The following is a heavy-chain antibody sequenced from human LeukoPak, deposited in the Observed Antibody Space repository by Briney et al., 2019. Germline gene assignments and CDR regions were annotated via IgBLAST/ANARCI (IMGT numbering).Heavy chain of an antibody. J-gene: IGHJ5*02. CDR2: INSDGSST. CDR1: GFTFSSYW. D-gene: IGHD6-13*01. Sequence: GGSLRLSCAASGFTFSSYWMHWVRQAPGKGLVWVSRINSDGSSTSYADSVKGRFTISRDNAKNTLYLQMNSLRAEDTAVYYCARGAWHSDSWYSFDPWGQGTLVTVSS. V-gene: IGHV3-74*01. CDR3: ARGAWHSDSWYSFDP.